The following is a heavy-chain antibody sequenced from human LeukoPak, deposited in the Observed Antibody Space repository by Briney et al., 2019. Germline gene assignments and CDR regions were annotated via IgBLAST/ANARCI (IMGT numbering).Heavy chain of an antibody. CDR2: IYTSGST. CDR3: VRHPWRMGSRDYNFDY. J-gene: IGHJ4*02. CDR1: GGSISSYY. V-gene: IGHV4-4*07. D-gene: IGHD3-16*01. Sequence: SGTLSLTCTVSGGSISSYYWSWIRQPAGKGLEWIGRIYTSGSTNYNPSLKSRVTMSVDTSKNQFSLKMTSVTAADTAVYYCVRHPWRMGSRDYNFDYWGQGTLVTVSS.